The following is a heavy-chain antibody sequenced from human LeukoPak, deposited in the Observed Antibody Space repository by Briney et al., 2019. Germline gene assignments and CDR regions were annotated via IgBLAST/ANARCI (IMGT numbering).Heavy chain of an antibody. V-gene: IGHV3-48*04. CDR1: GFTFRSYW. J-gene: IGHJ4*02. Sequence: GGSLRLSCAASGFTFRSYWMSWVRQAPGKGLEWVSFIGTNSRTTYYGDSVKGRFTISRDNAKNSLFLQMDSLRAEDTAVYYCTKDFLIDPLWGQGTLVTVSS. D-gene: IGHD2/OR15-2a*01. CDR3: TKDFLIDPL. CDR2: IGTNSRTT.